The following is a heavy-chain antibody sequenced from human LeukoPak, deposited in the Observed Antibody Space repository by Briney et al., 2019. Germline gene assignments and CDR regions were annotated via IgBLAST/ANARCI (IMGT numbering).Heavy chain of an antibody. CDR2: INHSGST. CDR3: ARALGYCSSTSCAGRFDP. D-gene: IGHD2-2*01. J-gene: IGHJ5*02. V-gene: IGHV4-34*01. Sequence: SETLSLTCTVSGGSISSYYWSWIRQPPGKGLEWIGEINHSGSTNYNPSLKSRVTISVDTSKNQFSLKLSSVTAADTAVYYCARALGYCSSTSCAGRFDPWGQGTLVTVSS. CDR1: GGSISSYY.